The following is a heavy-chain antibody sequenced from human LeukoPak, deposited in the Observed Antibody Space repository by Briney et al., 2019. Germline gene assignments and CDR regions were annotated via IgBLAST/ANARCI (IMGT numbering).Heavy chain of an antibody. Sequence: SVKVSCKASGFIFTSSAMQWVRQARGQRLEWIGWIVVGSGNTNYAQKFQERVTITRDMSTSTAYMELSSLRSEDTAVYYCAAESSGYYYDAFDIWGQGTMVTVSS. J-gene: IGHJ3*02. CDR3: AAESSGYYYDAFDI. CDR2: IVVGSGNT. V-gene: IGHV1-58*02. D-gene: IGHD3-22*01. CDR1: GFIFTSSA.